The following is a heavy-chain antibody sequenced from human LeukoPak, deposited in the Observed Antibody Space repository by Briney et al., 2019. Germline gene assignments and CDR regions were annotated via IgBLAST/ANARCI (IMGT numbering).Heavy chain of an antibody. Sequence: SETLSLTCAVYGGSFSGYYWSWIRQPPGKGLEWIGEINHSGSTNYNPSLKSRVTISVDTSKNQFSLKLSFVTTADTAVYYCARALGYCSGGSCTRGYNWFDPWGQGTLVTVPS. CDR3: ARALGYCSGGSCTRGYNWFDP. D-gene: IGHD2-15*01. J-gene: IGHJ5*02. CDR1: GGSFSGYY. CDR2: INHSGST. V-gene: IGHV4-34*01.